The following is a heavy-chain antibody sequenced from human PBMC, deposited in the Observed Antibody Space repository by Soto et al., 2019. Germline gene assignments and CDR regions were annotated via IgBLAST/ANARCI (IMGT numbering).Heavy chain of an antibody. V-gene: IGHV3-48*01. J-gene: IGHJ5*02. Sequence: EVQLVESGGGLVQPGGSLRLSCAASGFTFSSYSMNWVRQAPGKGLEWVSSISTSSSTIYYADSVKGRFTISRDNAKNSLYLQMNSLRAEDTAVYYCARELRVRGGWFDPWGQGTLVTVSS. D-gene: IGHD3-10*01. CDR3: ARELRVRGGWFDP. CDR1: GFTFSSYS. CDR2: ISTSSSTI.